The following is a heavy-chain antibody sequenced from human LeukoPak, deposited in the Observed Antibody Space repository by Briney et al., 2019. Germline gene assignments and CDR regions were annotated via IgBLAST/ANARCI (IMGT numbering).Heavy chain of an antibody. CDR3: ARVFGSSGPFYYYMDV. V-gene: IGHV1-18*01. Sequence: GASVKVSCKASGYTFTSYAMHWVRQAPGQGLEWMGWISAYNGNTNYAQKLQGRVTMTTDTSTSTAYMELRSLRSDDTAVYYCARVFGSSGPFYYYMDVWGKGTTVTVSS. CDR2: ISAYNGNT. D-gene: IGHD3-22*01. J-gene: IGHJ6*03. CDR1: GYTFTSYA.